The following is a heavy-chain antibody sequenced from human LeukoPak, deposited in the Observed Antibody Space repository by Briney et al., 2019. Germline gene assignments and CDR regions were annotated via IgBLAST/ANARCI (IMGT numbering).Heavy chain of an antibody. V-gene: IGHV3-23*01. J-gene: IGHJ5*02. CDR1: GFTFSSYA. CDR2: ISGSGGST. CDR3: AKSGYGDYEFWFDP. D-gene: IGHD4-17*01. Sequence: PGGSLRLSCAASGFTFSSYAMSWVRQAPGKGLEWVSAISGSGGSTYYADSVKGRFTTSRDNSKNTLYLQMNSLRAEDTAVYYCAKSGYGDYEFWFDPWGQGTLVTVSS.